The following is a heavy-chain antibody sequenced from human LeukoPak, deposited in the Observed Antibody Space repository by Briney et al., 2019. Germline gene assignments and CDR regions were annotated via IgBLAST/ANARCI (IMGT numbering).Heavy chain of an antibody. CDR3: VRIYYYVDV. J-gene: IGHJ6*03. CDR1: GESSSGYS. CDR2: INRSGVS. V-gene: IGHV4-34*01. Sequence: PSETLSLTCAVYGESSSGYSYGWIHQSPGKGLEWIGGINRSGVSNYNPSLKSRVTISVDTSRNQFSLELRSVAAADTAVYYCVRIYYYVDVWGEGTTVTVSS.